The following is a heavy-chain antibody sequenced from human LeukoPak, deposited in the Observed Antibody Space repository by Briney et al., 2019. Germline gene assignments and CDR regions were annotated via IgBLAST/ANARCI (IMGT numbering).Heavy chain of an antibody. Sequence: PSETLSLTCTVSGGSFSSRSYNWGWIRQPPGKGLEWIGSIYYSGTTYYNPSLKSRVTISVDTSKNQFSLKLSSVTAADTAVYYCARHNGLDAFDIWGQGTMVTVSS. J-gene: IGHJ3*02. CDR2: IYYSGTT. CDR3: ARHNGLDAFDI. V-gene: IGHV4-39*01. CDR1: GGSFSSRSYN. D-gene: IGHD2-8*01.